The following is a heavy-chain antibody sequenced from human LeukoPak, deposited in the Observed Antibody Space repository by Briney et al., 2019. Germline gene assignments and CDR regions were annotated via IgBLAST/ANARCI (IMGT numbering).Heavy chain of an antibody. Sequence: GESLKISCKGSGYSFTSYWIGWVRQMPGKGLEWMGIIYPGDSDTRYSPSFQGQVTISADKSIGTAYLQWSSLKASDTAMYYCARHRRVISLYYYGMDVWGQGTTVTVSS. CDR3: ARHRRVISLYYYGMDV. D-gene: IGHD3-9*01. CDR2: IYPGDSDT. CDR1: GYSFTSYW. J-gene: IGHJ6*02. V-gene: IGHV5-51*01.